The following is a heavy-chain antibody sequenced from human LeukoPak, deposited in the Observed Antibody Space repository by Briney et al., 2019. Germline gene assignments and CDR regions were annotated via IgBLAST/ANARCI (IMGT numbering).Heavy chain of an antibody. CDR1: GFTFSSYW. D-gene: IGHD3-22*01. CDR2: INSDGSST. J-gene: IGHJ3*02. Sequence: GGSLRLSCAASGFTFSSYWMHWVRQAPGKGLVWVSRINSDGSSTSYADSVKGRFTISRDNSKNTLYLQMNSLRAEDTAVYYCAKGGERITMIVVVIFGDAFDIWGQGTMVTVSS. CDR3: AKGGERITMIVVVIFGDAFDI. V-gene: IGHV3-74*01.